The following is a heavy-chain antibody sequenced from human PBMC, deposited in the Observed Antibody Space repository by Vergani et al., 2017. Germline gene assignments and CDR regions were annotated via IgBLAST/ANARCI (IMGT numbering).Heavy chain of an antibody. J-gene: IGHJ5*02. CDR3: GRGPRDGYNWDWFDP. CDR1: GWSFSGYY. Sequence: QVQLQQWGAGLLKPSETLSLTCAVYGWSFSGYYWSWIRQPPGKGLEWIGEINHSGSTNYNPSLKSGVTISVDTSTNQFSLKLSSVTAADTAVYYCGRGPRDGYNWDWFDPWGQGSLVTVSS. D-gene: IGHD5-24*01. CDR2: INHSGST. V-gene: IGHV4-34*01.